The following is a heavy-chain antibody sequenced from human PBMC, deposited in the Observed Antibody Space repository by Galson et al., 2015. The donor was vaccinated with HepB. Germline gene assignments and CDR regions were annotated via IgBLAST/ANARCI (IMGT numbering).Heavy chain of an antibody. CDR1: GFTFSSYG. J-gene: IGHJ1*01. CDR3: AKDSDCSGGSCYSVTAEYFQH. CDR2: ISYDGSNK. D-gene: IGHD2-15*01. Sequence: SLRLSCAASGFTFSSYGMHWVRQAPGKGLEWVAVISYDGSNKYYADSVKGRFTISRDNSKNTLYLQMNSLRAEDTAVYYCAKDSDCSGGSCYSVTAEYFQHWGQGTLVTVSS. V-gene: IGHV3-30*18.